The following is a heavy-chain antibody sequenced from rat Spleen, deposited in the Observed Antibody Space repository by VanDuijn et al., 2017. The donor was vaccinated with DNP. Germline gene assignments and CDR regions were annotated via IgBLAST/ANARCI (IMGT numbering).Heavy chain of an antibody. Sequence: EVQLVESGGDLVQPGRSLKLSCVVSGFTFNNYWMTWIRQVPGKGLEWVASITSSGGSTYYPDSVKGRFTISRDNAKSTLYLQMDSLRSEDTATYYCATTDYYYFDYWGQGVMVTVSS. CDR1: GFTFNNYW. CDR3: ATTDYYYFDY. J-gene: IGHJ2*01. CDR2: ITSSGGST. V-gene: IGHV5-31*01. D-gene: IGHD1-7*01.